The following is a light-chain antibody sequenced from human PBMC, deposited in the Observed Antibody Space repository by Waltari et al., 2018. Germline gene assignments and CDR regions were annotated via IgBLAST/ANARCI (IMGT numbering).Light chain of an antibody. CDR3: SAWDSSLSAQV. V-gene: IGLV10-54*01. Sequence: QAGLTQPPSVSKGLRQTATLTCTGNSNNVGNQGAAWLQQHQGHPPKLLSYRNNNRPSGISERLSAPRSGNTASLTITGLQPEDEADYYCSAWDSSLSAQVFGGGTKLTVL. J-gene: IGLJ3*02. CDR2: RNN. CDR1: SNNVGNQG.